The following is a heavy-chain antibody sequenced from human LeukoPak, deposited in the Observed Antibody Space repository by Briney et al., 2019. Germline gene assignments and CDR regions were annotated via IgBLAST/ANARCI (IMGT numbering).Heavy chain of an antibody. J-gene: IGHJ4*02. CDR1: GFTFSSYG. CDR3: ARGKSSGVPFDY. CDR2: ISYDGSNK. Sequence: GGSLRLSCAASGFTFSSYGMHWVRQAPGKGLEWVAVISYDGSNKYYADSVKGRFTISRDNSKNTLYLQMNSLRAEDTAVYYCARGKSSGVPFDYWGQGTLVTVSS. D-gene: IGHD3-10*01. V-gene: IGHV3-30*03.